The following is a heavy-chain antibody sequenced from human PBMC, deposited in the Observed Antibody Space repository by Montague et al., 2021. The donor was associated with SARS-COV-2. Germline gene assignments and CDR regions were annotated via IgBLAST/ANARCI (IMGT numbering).Heavy chain of an antibody. CDR2: IYTSGST. V-gene: IGHV4-61*02. D-gene: IGHD3-3*01. CDR3: ARILGTYYDFWSGERAIDAFDI. CDR1: GGSISSGSYY. J-gene: IGHJ3*02. Sequence: TLSLTCTVSGGSISSGSYYWSWIRQPAGKGLEWIGRIYTSGSTNYSPSLKSRVTISVDTSKNQFSLKLSSVTAADTAVYYCARILGTYYDFWSGERAIDAFDIWGQGTMVTVSS.